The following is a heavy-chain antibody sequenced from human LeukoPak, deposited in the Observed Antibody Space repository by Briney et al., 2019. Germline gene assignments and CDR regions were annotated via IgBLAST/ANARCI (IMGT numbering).Heavy chain of an antibody. D-gene: IGHD3-3*01. V-gene: IGHV3-30*04. Sequence: PGTSLRRSCAASGFNFSSYAMHWVRQAPGEGLEWVGLISYGGIDKSYADSVKGRFTISRDSSKRTLYRQMNSLRAEDPAMYYCARESWSDSVAFDIWGLGTMVIVSS. CDR1: GFNFSSYA. CDR2: ISYGGIDK. CDR3: ARESWSDSVAFDI. J-gene: IGHJ3*02.